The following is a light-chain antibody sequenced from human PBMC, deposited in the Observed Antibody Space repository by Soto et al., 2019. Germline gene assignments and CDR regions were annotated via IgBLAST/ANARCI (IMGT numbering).Light chain of an antibody. CDR2: RDN. Sequence: QPVLTQPPSVSGTPGQRVTISCSGGISNIATNYVHWFQQLPGTAPKVLSNRDNQRPSGVPDRFSGSKSGTSASLAISGLRSEDEDEYYCAAWDDAVRSDVFGTGTKLTVL. J-gene: IGLJ1*01. CDR3: AAWDDAVRSDV. V-gene: IGLV1-47*01. CDR1: ISNIATNY.